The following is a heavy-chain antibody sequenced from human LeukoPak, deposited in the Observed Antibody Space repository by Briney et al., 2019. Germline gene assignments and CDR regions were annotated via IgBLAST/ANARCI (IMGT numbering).Heavy chain of an antibody. V-gene: IGHV3-30*04. Sequence: PGGSLRLSCAASGFTFSSYAMHWVRQAPGKGLEWVAVISYDGSNKYYADSVKGRFTISRDNSKNTLYLQMNSLRAEDTAVYYCAREPYSLLWFGEYQGYFDYWGQGTLVTVSS. J-gene: IGHJ4*02. CDR2: ISYDGSNK. CDR3: AREPYSLLWFGEYQGYFDY. CDR1: GFTFSSYA. D-gene: IGHD3-10*01.